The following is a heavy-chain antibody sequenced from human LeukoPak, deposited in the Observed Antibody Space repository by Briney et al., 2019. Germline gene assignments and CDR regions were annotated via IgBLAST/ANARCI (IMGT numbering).Heavy chain of an antibody. J-gene: IGHJ3*02. CDR1: GFTFSSYW. CDR2: IKQDGSEK. Sequence: GGSLRLSCAASGFTFSSYWMSWVRQAPGKGLEWVANIKQDGSEKYYVDSVKGRFTISRDNARNSLYLQMNSLRAEDTAVYYCARDGRITMVRGVSDAFDIWGQGTMVTVSS. D-gene: IGHD3-10*01. CDR3: ARDGRITMVRGVSDAFDI. V-gene: IGHV3-7*01.